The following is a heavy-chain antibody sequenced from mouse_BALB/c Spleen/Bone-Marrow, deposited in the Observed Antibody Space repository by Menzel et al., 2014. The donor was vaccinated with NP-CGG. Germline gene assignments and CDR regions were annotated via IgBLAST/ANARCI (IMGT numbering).Heavy chain of an antibody. V-gene: IGHV1-67*01. D-gene: IGHD2-4*01. Sequence: QVQLQQPGPEPVRPGVSVKISCKGSGYTFTDYAMHWVKQSHAKSLEWIGVISTYSGNTNYNQKFKGKATMTVDKSSSTAYMELARLTSEDSAIYYCARGIYYDSTWFAYWGQGTLVTVSA. CDR2: ISTYSGNT. CDR3: ARGIYYDSTWFAY. J-gene: IGHJ3*01. CDR1: GYTFTDYA.